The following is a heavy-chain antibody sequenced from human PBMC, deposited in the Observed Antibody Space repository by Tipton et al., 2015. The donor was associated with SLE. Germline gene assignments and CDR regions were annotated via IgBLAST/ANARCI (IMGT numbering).Heavy chain of an antibody. CDR3: ARHLGVSFDF. V-gene: IGHV4-31*03. J-gene: IGHJ4*02. CDR1: GGSIRSGDYY. Sequence: TLSLTCTVSGGSIRSGDYYWSWIRQHPGKGLEWIGYIHDGGATFYNPSLRSRSAISVDTSQNQFSLRLTSVTAADTAVYYCARHLGVSFDFWGQGILVTVSS. CDR2: IHDGGAT.